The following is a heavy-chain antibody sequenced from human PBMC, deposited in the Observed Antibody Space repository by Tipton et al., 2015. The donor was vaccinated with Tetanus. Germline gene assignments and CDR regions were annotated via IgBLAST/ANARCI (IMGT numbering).Heavy chain of an antibody. CDR1: GGSISSYY. Sequence: TLSLTCSVSGGSISSYYWTWIRQPPGRGLEWIGFVHYSGRTNYNPSLKSRVTISVDTSKNQFSLKLSSVTAADTAVYYCASSLWFGELSYYFDYWGQGTLVTVSS. J-gene: IGHJ4*02. D-gene: IGHD3-10*01. V-gene: IGHV4-59*12. CDR2: VHYSGRT. CDR3: ASSLWFGELSYYFDY.